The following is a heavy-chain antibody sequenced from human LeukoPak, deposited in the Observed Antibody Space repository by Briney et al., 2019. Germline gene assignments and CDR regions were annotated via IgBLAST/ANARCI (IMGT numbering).Heavy chain of an antibody. CDR3: SAVGWVGGTTPKNFWR. D-gene: IGHD1-1*01. CDR1: LFTFSNFV. Sequence: PGGSLRLSCTASLFTFSNFVMGWFRPAPGKGPEWVSFINNTGVVTRYADSVKGRYSISRINYGNTMYLQMKSVTVEDMAVYYGSAVGWVGGTTPKNFWRWGQGIMVTV. J-gene: IGHJ4*02. V-gene: IGHV3-23*01. CDR2: INNTGVVT.